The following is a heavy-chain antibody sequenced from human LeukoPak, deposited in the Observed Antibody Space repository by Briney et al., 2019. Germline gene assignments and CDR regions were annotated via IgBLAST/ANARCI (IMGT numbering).Heavy chain of an antibody. CDR3: AIYSTTWGWLDP. J-gene: IGHJ5*02. V-gene: IGHV3-7*01. Sequence: GGSLRLSCTASGFIFSTYWMSWVRQAPGKGLEWVANIKQDGSDKYYVDSVEGRFTVSRDNAKNSLFLQMNSLRAEDTAVYYCAIYSTTWGWLDPWGQGTLVAVSS. CDR2: IKQDGSDK. D-gene: IGHD4-4*01. CDR1: GFIFSTYW.